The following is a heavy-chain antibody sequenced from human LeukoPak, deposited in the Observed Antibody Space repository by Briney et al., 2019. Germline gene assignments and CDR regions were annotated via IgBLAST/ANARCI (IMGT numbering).Heavy chain of an antibody. CDR2: IYHSGST. Sequence: LRLSCAASGFTFSSYAMSWIRQPPGKGLEWIGYIYHSGSTYYNPSLKSRVTISVDRSKNQFSLKLSSVTAADTAVYYCAGLDYYDSSGYYHGEAFDIWGQGTMVTVSS. V-gene: IGHV4-30-2*01. J-gene: IGHJ3*02. D-gene: IGHD3-22*01. CDR3: AGLDYYDSSGYYHGEAFDI. CDR1: GFTFSSYA.